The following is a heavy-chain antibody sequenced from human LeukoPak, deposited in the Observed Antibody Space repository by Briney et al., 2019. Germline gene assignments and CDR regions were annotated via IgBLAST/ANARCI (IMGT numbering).Heavy chain of an antibody. Sequence: PGRSLRLSCAASGFTFSSYGMHWVRQAPGKGLEWVAVIGNDGRNKYYADSVKGRFINSRDNSKNTLYLQMNILRAEDTAVYYCAKGSGGSGSFYNHFDCWGQGTLVTVSS. CDR1: GFTFSSYG. D-gene: IGHD3-10*01. V-gene: IGHV3-33*06. J-gene: IGHJ4*02. CDR2: IGNDGRNK. CDR3: AKGSGGSGSFYNHFDC.